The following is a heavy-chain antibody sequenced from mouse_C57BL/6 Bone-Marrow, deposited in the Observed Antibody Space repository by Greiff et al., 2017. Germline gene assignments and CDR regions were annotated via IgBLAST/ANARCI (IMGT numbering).Heavy chain of an antibody. CDR1: GFNIQDDY. Sequence: DVQLQESGAELVRPGASVKLSCTASGFNIQDDYMHWVKQRPEQGLEWIGWIDPENGDTEYASKFPGKATITADTSSNTSYLQLSSLTSEDTAVYSCTNITTVVATRWYFDVWGTGTTVTVSS. V-gene: IGHV14-4*01. J-gene: IGHJ1*03. CDR3: TNITTVVATRWYFDV. D-gene: IGHD1-1*01. CDR2: IDPENGDT.